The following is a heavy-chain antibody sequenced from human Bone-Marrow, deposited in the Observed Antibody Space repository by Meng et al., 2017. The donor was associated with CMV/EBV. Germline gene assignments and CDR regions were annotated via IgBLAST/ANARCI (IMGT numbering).Heavy chain of an antibody. CDR3: SKIMYPNTAMAVPLEFYGMDV. D-gene: IGHD5-18*01. CDR2: MNPNSGNT. V-gene: IGHV1-8*01. CDR1: GYTFTSYD. J-gene: IGHJ6*01. Sequence: ASVKVSCKASGYTFTSYDINWVRQATGQGLEWMGWMNPNSGNTGYAQKFQGRVTMTRNTSISTAYMELSSLRSEDTAVYYCSKIMYPNTAMAVPLEFYGMDVWGQGTTVTFYS.